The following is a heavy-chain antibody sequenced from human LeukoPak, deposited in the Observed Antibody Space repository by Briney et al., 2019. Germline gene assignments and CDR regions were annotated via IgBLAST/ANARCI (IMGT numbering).Heavy chain of an antibody. Sequence: ASVKASCKASGYTFTSYGISWVRQAPGQGLEWMGWISAYNGNTNYAQNLQGRVTMTTDTSTSTAYMELRSLRSDDTAVYYCARVRYPLQKPYYYYYMDVWGKGTTVTVSS. CDR1: GYTFTSYG. CDR3: ARVRYPLQKPYYYYYMDV. V-gene: IGHV1-18*01. D-gene: IGHD4-11*01. J-gene: IGHJ6*03. CDR2: ISAYNGNT.